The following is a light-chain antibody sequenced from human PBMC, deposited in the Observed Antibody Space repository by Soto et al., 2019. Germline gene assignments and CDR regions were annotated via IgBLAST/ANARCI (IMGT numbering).Light chain of an antibody. CDR1: QTISSW. Sequence: DIQMTQSPSTLSGSVGDRVTITCRASQTISSWLAWYQQKPGKAPKLLIYKASTLKSGVPSRFSGSGSGTEFTLTSSSLQPDDFATYYCQHYNSYSEAFGQGTKVALK. J-gene: IGKJ1*01. V-gene: IGKV1-5*03. CDR2: KAS. CDR3: QHYNSYSEA.